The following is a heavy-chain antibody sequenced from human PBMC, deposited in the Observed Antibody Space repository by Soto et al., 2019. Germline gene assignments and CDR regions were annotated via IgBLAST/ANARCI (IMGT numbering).Heavy chain of an antibody. D-gene: IGHD3-16*01. V-gene: IGHV3-33*01. CDR2: IWYDGSNK. CDR1: GFSFSNFG. Sequence: QVQLVESGGGVVQPGRSLRLSCAASGFSFSNFGMHWVRQAPGKGLEWVAVIWYDGSNKYYADSVKGRFTISRDNSKNTVYPQMNSLRAEDTAVYSCARASPQPEPYDFDYWGQGTLVTVSS. CDR3: ARASPQPEPYDFDY. J-gene: IGHJ4*02.